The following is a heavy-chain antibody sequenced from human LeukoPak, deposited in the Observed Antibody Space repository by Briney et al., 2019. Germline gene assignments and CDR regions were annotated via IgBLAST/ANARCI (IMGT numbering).Heavy chain of an antibody. Sequence: GASVKVSCKASGGTFSSYAISWVRQAPGQGLEWMGGIIPIFGTANYAQKFQGRVTITADKSTSTAYMELSSLRSEDTAVYYCARAQAQAYGSGSYYIPVISGSDYWGQGTLVTVSS. CDR3: ARAQAQAYGSGSYYIPVISGSDY. CDR2: IIPIFGTA. CDR1: GGTFSSYA. V-gene: IGHV1-69*06. D-gene: IGHD3-10*01. J-gene: IGHJ4*02.